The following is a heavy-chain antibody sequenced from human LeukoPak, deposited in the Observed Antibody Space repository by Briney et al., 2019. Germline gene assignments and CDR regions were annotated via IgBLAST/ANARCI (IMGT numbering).Heavy chain of an antibody. CDR1: GFTFSTHS. J-gene: IGHJ4*02. V-gene: IGHV3-21*04. Sequence: GGSLRLSCAASGFTFSTHSMYWVLQAPGKGLEWVSSISASSNFIHYAESVRGRFTISRDNAKNSLYLQMNSLGAQDTAVYYCARPATGYCSSAGCHWDSWGQGTLVTVSS. D-gene: IGHD2-2*01. CDR3: ARPATGYCSSAGCHWDS. CDR2: ISASSNFI.